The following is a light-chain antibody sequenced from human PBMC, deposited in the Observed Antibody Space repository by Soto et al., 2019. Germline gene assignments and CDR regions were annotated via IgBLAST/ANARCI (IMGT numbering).Light chain of an antibody. CDR1: QSVSSN. Sequence: EIVMTQSPATLSVSPGERATLSCRASQSVSSNLAWYQQKPGQSPRLLIYAASTRATGVPARFSGSGSGAKSTLTISSLQSEDLAVYYCQQYNNWPRTFGQGTKVEIK. CDR2: AAS. V-gene: IGKV3-15*01. J-gene: IGKJ1*01. CDR3: QQYNNWPRT.